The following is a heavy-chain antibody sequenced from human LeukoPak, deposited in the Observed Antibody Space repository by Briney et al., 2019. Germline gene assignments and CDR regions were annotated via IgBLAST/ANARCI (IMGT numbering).Heavy chain of an antibody. CDR2: INRSGST. CDR3: ARGRGIQLWFSPGHFDL. Sequence: SGTLSLTCAASAGSFSGYYWSWIRQPPGKGLEWIGEINRSGSTKYNPSLKSRVTISVDTSKNQFSLKLSSVTAADTAVYYCARGRGIQLWFSPGHFDLWGRGTLVTVSS. CDR1: AGSFSGYY. V-gene: IGHV4-34*01. D-gene: IGHD5-18*01. J-gene: IGHJ2*01.